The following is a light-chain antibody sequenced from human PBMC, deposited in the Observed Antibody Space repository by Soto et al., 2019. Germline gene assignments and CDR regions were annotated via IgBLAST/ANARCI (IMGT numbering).Light chain of an antibody. J-gene: IGLJ1*01. CDR1: SGHSSFA. CDR3: QTWGTGIRV. Sequence: QAVLTQSPSASASLGASVKLTCTLSSGHSSFAIAWHQQQPEKGPRYLMKLNSDGSHSKGDGIPDRFSGSSSGAERYLTISSLQSEGEADYYCQTWGTGIRVFGTGTKVTVL. V-gene: IGLV4-69*01. CDR2: LNSDGSH.